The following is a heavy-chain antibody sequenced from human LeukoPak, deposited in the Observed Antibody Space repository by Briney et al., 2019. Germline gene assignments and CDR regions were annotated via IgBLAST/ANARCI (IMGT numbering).Heavy chain of an antibody. CDR2: ISGSSSYI. Sequence: GGSLRLSSAASGFTFSSNSMNWVRQAPGKGLEWVSSISGSSSYIYYADSLKGRFTISRDNAKNSLYLQMNSLRAEDTAVYYCARAPSLGYFDWSYFDYWGQGTLVTVSS. D-gene: IGHD3-9*01. CDR3: ARAPSLGYFDWSYFDY. J-gene: IGHJ4*02. CDR1: GFTFSSNS. V-gene: IGHV3-21*01.